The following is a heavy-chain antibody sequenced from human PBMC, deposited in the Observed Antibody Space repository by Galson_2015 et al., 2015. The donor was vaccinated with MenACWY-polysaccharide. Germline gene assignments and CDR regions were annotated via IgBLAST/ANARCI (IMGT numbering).Heavy chain of an antibody. Sequence: SLRLSCAASGFTFDDYAMHWVRQAPGKGLEWVSGISWNSGSIGYADSVKGRFTISRDNAKNSLYLQMNSLRAEDTALYYCAKVYLTRIAVAGPLDYWGQGTLVTVSS. J-gene: IGHJ4*02. CDR1: GFTFDDYA. CDR3: AKVYLTRIAVAGPLDY. D-gene: IGHD6-19*01. V-gene: IGHV3-9*01. CDR2: ISWNSGSI.